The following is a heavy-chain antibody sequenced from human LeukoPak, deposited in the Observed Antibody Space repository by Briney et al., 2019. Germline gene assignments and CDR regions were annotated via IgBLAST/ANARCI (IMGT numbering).Heavy chain of an antibody. Sequence: GGSLRLSCAASGFTISSYDMSWVRQAPGKGLEWVSVIYSGGSTYYADSVKGRFTISRDNSKNTLYLQMNSLRAEDTAVYYCARINSIAVAGTGSFFDYWGQGTLVTVSS. D-gene: IGHD6-19*01. CDR2: IYSGGST. V-gene: IGHV3-53*01. J-gene: IGHJ4*02. CDR3: ARINSIAVAGTGSFFDY. CDR1: GFTISSYD.